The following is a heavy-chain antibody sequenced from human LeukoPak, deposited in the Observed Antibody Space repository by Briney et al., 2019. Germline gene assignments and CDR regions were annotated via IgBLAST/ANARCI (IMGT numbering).Heavy chain of an antibody. CDR2: ISSNGGST. Sequence: GGSLRLSCAASGFTFSSYGMHWVRQAPGKGLEYVSAISSNGGSTYYANSVKGRFTISRDNSKNTLYLQMGSLRAEDMAVYYCARRYCSSTSCYSGAFDIWGQGTMVTVSS. CDR1: GFTFSSYG. J-gene: IGHJ3*02. D-gene: IGHD2-2*01. CDR3: ARRYCSSTSCYSGAFDI. V-gene: IGHV3-64*01.